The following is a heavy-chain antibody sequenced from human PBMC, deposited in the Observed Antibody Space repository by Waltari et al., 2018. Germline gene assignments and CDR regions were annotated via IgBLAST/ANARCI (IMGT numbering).Heavy chain of an antibody. D-gene: IGHD3-22*01. J-gene: IGHJ4*02. CDR3: AKDRNNYYDSSGFYNF. CDR2: IKPNNGGT. CDR1: GYTFTDYY. V-gene: IGHV1-2*02. Sequence: QVQLVQSGAEVKKPGASVKVSCKASGYTFTDYYMHWVRQAPGQGLEWMGWIKPNNGGTNYEHNFQGRVTMTRDTSISTAYMELSSLRSDDTALYYCAKDRNNYYDSSGFYNFWGQGTLVTVSS.